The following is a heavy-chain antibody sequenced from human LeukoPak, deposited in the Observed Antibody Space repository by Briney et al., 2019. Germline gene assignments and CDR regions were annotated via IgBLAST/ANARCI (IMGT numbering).Heavy chain of an antibody. CDR3: ARYSSGWYGPYYFDY. J-gene: IGHJ4*02. CDR1: GYTFTSYG. V-gene: IGHV1-18*01. Sequence: ASVKVSCKASGYTFTSYGISWVRQAPGQGLEWMGWISAYNGNTNYAQKLQGRVTMTTDTSTSTAYMELSSLRSYDTAVYYCARYSSGWYGPYYFDYWGQGTLVTVSS. CDR2: ISAYNGNT. D-gene: IGHD6-19*01.